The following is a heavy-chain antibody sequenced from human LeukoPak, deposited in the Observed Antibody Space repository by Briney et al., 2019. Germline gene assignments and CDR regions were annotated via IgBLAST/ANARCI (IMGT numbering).Heavy chain of an antibody. CDR3: ARAEGYYDFLTLATYGMDV. J-gene: IGHJ6*02. CDR1: GGSISSGGYY. CDR2: IYYSGST. V-gene: IGHV4-31*03. D-gene: IGHD3-9*01. Sequence: SETLSLTRTVSGGSISSGGYYWSWIRQHPRKGLEWIGYIYYSGSTYYNPSLKSRVTISVDTSKNQFSLKLSSVTAADTAVYYCARAEGYYDFLTLATYGMDVWGQGTTVTASS.